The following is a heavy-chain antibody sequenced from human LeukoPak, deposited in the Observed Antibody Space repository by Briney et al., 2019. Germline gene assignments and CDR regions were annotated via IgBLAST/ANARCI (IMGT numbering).Heavy chain of an antibody. J-gene: IGHJ4*02. D-gene: IGHD6-19*01. Sequence: GESLKISCEGSGYSFTSYWISWVRQMPGKGLEWMGRIDPSDSYTNYSPSFQGHVTISTDKSISTAYLQWSSLKASDTAMYYCARRRNGWYDDYWGQGTLVTVSS. V-gene: IGHV5-10-1*01. CDR1: GYSFTSYW. CDR2: IDPSDSYT. CDR3: ARRRNGWYDDY.